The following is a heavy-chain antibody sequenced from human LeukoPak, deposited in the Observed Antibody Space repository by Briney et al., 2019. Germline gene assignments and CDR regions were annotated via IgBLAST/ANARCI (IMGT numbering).Heavy chain of an antibody. Sequence: SETLSLTCTVSGGSISSSSYYWGWIRQPPGKGLEWIGSIYYSGSTYYNPSLKSRVTISVDTSKNQFSLKLSSVTAADTAVYYCARVIPTSIAVAQSHAFDIWGQGTMVTVSS. CDR3: ARVIPTSIAVAQSHAFDI. D-gene: IGHD6-19*01. V-gene: IGHV4-39*07. J-gene: IGHJ3*02. CDR1: GGSISSSSYY. CDR2: IYYSGST.